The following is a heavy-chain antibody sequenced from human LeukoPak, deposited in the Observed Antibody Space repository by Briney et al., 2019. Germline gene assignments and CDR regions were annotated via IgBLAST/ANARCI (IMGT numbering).Heavy chain of an antibody. Sequence: ASVKVSCKASGYTFTSYGISWVRQAPGQGLEWMGWISAYNGNTNYAQKLQGRVTMTTDTSTSTAYMELRSLRSDDTAVYYCARDSGPRGTTHPLEPVANFDYWGQGTLVTVSS. CDR2: ISAYNGNT. V-gene: IGHV1-18*01. D-gene: IGHD1-1*01. CDR3: ARDSGPRGTTHPLEPVANFDY. CDR1: GYTFTSYG. J-gene: IGHJ4*02.